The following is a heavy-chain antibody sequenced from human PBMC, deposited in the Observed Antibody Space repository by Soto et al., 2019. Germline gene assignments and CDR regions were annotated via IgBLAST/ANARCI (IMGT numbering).Heavy chain of an antibody. V-gene: IGHV4-39*01. CDR3: ATSQKGYNWNYFDH. D-gene: IGHD1-20*01. J-gene: IGHJ4*02. CDR2: AFYTGFT. Sequence: SETLSLTCAVSGASISGSYYYWAWLRQSPGKGPEWIGSAFYTGFTSYNPSLESRVSVSVDTSKSQFSLKLSAVTAADTAVYYCATSQKGYNWNYFDHWGQGVLVTVS. CDR1: GASISGSYYY.